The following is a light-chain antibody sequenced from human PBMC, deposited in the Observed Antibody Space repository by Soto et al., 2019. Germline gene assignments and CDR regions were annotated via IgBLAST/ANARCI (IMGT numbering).Light chain of an antibody. Sequence: QSVLTQPASVSGSPGQSITISSTGTSSDVGSYNYVSWYQQHPGKAPKLMIYEVRNRPSGVSDRFSGSKSGKTASLTIFGLQAEDEADYYCSSYTPRTTQVFGGGTKLTVL. CDR3: SSYTPRTTQV. J-gene: IGLJ2*01. V-gene: IGLV2-14*01. CDR1: SSDVGSYNY. CDR2: EVR.